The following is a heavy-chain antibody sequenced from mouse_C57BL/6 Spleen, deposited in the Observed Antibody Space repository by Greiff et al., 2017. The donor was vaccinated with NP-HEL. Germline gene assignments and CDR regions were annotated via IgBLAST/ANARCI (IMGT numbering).Heavy chain of an antibody. J-gene: IGHJ1*03. CDR3: ARRRDYYGSWYLDV. D-gene: IGHD1-1*01. V-gene: IGHV5-17*01. Sequence: EVQRVEPGGGLVKPGGSLKLSCAASGFTFSDYGMHWVRQAPEQGLEWVAYISSGSSTIYYADTVKGRFTISRDNAKNTLFLQMTSLRSEDTAMYYCARRRDYYGSWYLDVWGTGTTVTVSS. CDR1: GFTFSDYG. CDR2: ISSGSSTI.